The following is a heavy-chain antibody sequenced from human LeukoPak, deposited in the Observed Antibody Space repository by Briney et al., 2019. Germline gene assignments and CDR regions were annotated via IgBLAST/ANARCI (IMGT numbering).Heavy chain of an antibody. CDR1: GFTFSSYS. J-gene: IGHJ4*02. CDR2: IYSGGNT. CDR3: ARGSSGWYVDY. Sequence: GGSLRLSCAASGFTFSSYSMNWVRQAPGKGLEWVSVIYSGGNTYYADSVKGRFTISRDNSKNTLYLQMNSLRAEDTAVYYCARGSSGWYVDYWGQGTLVTVSS. D-gene: IGHD6-19*01. V-gene: IGHV3-66*01.